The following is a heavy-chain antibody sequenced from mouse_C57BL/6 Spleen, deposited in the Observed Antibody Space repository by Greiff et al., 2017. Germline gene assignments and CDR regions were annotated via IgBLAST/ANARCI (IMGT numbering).Heavy chain of an antibody. J-gene: IGHJ3*01. D-gene: IGHD2-4*01. CDR2: ISYDGSN. V-gene: IGHV3-6*01. CDR1: GYSITSGYY. Sequence: DVHLVESGPGLVKPSQSLSLTCSVTGYSITSGYYWNWIRQFPGNKLEWMGYISYDGSNNYNPSLKNRISITRDTSKNQFFLKLNSVTTEDTATYYCARAEDYDYDGFAYWGQGTLVTVSA. CDR3: ARAEDYDYDGFAY.